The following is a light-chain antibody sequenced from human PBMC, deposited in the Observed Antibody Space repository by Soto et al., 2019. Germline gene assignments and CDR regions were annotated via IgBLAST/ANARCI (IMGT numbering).Light chain of an antibody. V-gene: IGKV3-11*01. J-gene: IGKJ1*01. CDR1: QSVSSY. CDR3: QQYNSSSWT. Sequence: EIVLTQSPATLSLSPGERATLSCRASQSVSSYLAWYQQKPGQAPRLLIYDASNRATGIPARFSGSGSGTDFTLTISSLQPEDFVVYYCQQYNSSSWTFGQGTKVDIK. CDR2: DAS.